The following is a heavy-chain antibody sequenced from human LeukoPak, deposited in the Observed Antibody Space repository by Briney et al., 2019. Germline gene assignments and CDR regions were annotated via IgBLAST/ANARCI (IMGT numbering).Heavy chain of an antibody. CDR1: GFTFTDYW. V-gene: IGHV3-7*01. J-gene: IGHJ4*02. CDR2: IKQDGSVK. CDR3: ARDEPDY. Sequence: GGSLRLSCAASGFTFTDYWMTWVRQAPGKGLEWVANIKQDGSVKYYVDSVKARFTISRDNAQNSLYLQMNSLRAEDTAVYYFARDEPDYWGQGTLVTVSS.